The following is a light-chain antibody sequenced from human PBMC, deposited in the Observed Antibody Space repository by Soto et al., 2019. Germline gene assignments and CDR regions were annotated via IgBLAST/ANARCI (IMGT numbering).Light chain of an antibody. CDR1: QTIGTY. J-gene: IGKJ5*01. CDR2: ASS. Sequence: DIQMTQSPSSLSASVGDRVTITCRTSQTIGTYLNWNQQKPGKAPKSLIYASSNLQSGVPSRFSGSGSGTDFTLTISSLQPEDFATYYCQQSYNTPITFGQGTRLE. V-gene: IGKV1-39*01. CDR3: QQSYNTPIT.